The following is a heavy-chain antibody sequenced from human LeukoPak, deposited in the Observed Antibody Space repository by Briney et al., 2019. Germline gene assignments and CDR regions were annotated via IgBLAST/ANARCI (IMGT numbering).Heavy chain of an antibody. Sequence: AGGSLRLSCAASGFTFSNYWMIWVREAPGKGLEWVGNIKQEGSEKRYADSVRGRFSISRDNAQTSLYLKMNSLRAEDTAVYYCARASDPWLQLTWGQGTLVTVSS. CDR1: GFTFSNYW. D-gene: IGHD5-24*01. J-gene: IGHJ5*02. CDR2: IKQEGSEK. CDR3: ARASDPWLQLT. V-gene: IGHV3-7*05.